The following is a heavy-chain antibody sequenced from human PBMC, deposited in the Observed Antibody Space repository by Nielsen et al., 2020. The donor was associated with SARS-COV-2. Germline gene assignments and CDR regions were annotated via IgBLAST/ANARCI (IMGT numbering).Heavy chain of an antibody. CDR1: GFTFDDYA. Sequence: SLKISCAASGFTFDDYAMHWVRQAPGKGLEWVSGISWNSGSIGYADSVKGRFTISRDNAKNSLYLQMNSLRAEDTAVYYCSRDATGGSSGYYYYGMDVWRQGTTVTVSS. V-gene: IGHV3-9*01. D-gene: IGHD6-6*01. CDR3: SRDATGGSSGYYYYGMDV. J-gene: IGHJ6*02. CDR2: ISWNSGSI.